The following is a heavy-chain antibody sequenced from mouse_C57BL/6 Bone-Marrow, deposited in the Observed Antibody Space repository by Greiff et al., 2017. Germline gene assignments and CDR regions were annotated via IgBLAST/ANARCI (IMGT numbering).Heavy chain of an antibody. D-gene: IGHD2-4*01. J-gene: IGHJ4*01. CDR1: GFNIKDDY. Sequence: EVQLQQSGAELVRPGASVKLSCTASGFNIKDDYMPWVKQRPEQGLEWIGWIDPENGDTEYASKFQGKATITVDTSSNTAYLQLSSLTSEDTAVYYCITIYYDYGYAMDYWGQGTSVTVSS. V-gene: IGHV14-4*01. CDR3: ITIYYDYGYAMDY. CDR2: IDPENGDT.